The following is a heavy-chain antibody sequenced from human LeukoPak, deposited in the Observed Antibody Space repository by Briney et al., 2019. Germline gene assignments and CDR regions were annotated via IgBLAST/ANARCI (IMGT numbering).Heavy chain of an antibody. V-gene: IGHV5-51*01. D-gene: IGHD2-2*01. J-gene: IGHJ3*02. CDR1: AFSFTSYW. CDR2: IYPGDSGT. CDR3: ARRRYCNSTSCYEGAFDI. Sequence: GDSLKISCKGSAFSFTSYWIAWVRQLPGKGLEWMGIIYPGDSGTRYSPSFQGQVTMSADKSIRTAYLQWSSLKASDTAIYYCARRRYCNSTSCYEGAFDIWGQGTMATVSS.